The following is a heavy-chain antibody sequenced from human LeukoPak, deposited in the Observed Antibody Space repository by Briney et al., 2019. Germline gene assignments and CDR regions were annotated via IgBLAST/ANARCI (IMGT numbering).Heavy chain of an antibody. CDR3: ARDREGSGWTFDY. J-gene: IGHJ4*02. CDR1: GYTFTDYY. Sequence: GASVKVSCKASGYTFTDYYMHWVRQAPGQGLEWMGWINPNSGDTNYAQKFQGRVTMTRDTSISTAYMELSGLKSDDTAVYYCARDREGSGWTFDYWGQGTLVTVSS. V-gene: IGHV1-2*02. D-gene: IGHD6-19*01. CDR2: INPNSGDT.